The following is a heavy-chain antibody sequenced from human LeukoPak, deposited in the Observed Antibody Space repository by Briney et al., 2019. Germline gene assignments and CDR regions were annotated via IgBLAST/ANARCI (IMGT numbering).Heavy chain of an antibody. CDR2: ISSSGSTI. J-gene: IGHJ4*02. D-gene: IGHD3-22*01. CDR1: GFTFSSYS. Sequence: GGSLRLSCAASGFTFSSYSMSWIRQAPGKGLEWVSYISSSGSTIYYADSVKGRFTISRDNAKNSLYLQMNSLRAEDTAVYYCARGGTYYYDSSGYYASSPYFDYWGQGTLVTVSS. CDR3: ARGGTYYYDSSGYYASSPYFDY. V-gene: IGHV3-48*04.